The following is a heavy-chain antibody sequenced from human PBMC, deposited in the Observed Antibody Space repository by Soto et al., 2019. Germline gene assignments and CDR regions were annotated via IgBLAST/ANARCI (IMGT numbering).Heavy chain of an antibody. CDR1: GYTFTDYY. D-gene: IGHD5-12*01. J-gene: IGHJ4*02. CDR3: ARGPRTSGYVLDL. V-gene: IGHV1-2*02. CDR2: INPKSGGT. Sequence: SSVQVSCTTSGYTFTDYYVHWVRQAPGQGLEWVAWINPKSGGTNSARKFQGRVTLTRDTSISTAYMEVSSLTSDDTAVYYCARGPRTSGYVLDLWGQGALLTVSS.